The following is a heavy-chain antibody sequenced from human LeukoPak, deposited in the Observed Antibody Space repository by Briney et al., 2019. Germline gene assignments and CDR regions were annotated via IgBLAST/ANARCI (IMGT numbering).Heavy chain of an antibody. J-gene: IGHJ3*02. CDR2: IKQDGSEK. Sequence: GGSLRLSCAASGFTFSNYWMSWVRQAPGKGLEWVANIKQDGSEKYYADSVKGRFTISRDNAKNSLFLQMNNLRAEDTAVYYCARWYSSGWLDAFDIWGQGTMVTVSS. CDR3: ARWYSSGWLDAFDI. V-gene: IGHV3-7*01. CDR1: GFTFSNYW. D-gene: IGHD6-19*01.